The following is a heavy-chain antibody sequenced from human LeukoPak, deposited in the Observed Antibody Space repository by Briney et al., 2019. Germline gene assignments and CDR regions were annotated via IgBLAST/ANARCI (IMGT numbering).Heavy chain of an antibody. CDR2: IYYSGST. J-gene: IGHJ5*02. D-gene: IGHD6-13*01. V-gene: IGHV4-59*01. CDR3: ARIGSSWPYNWFDP. Sequence: KSSETLSLTCTVSGGSISSYYWSWIRQPPGKGLEWIGYIYYSGSTNYNPSLKSRVTISVDTSKNQFSLKLSSVTAADTAVYYCARIGSSWPYNWFDPWGQGTLVTVSS. CDR1: GGSISSYY.